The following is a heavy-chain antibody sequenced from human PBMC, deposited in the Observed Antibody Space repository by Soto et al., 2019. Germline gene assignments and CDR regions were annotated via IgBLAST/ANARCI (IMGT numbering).Heavy chain of an antibody. D-gene: IGHD1-26*01. CDR2: INHSGST. CDR1: GGSFSGYY. V-gene: IGHV4-34*01. Sequence: SETLSLTCAVYGGSFSGYYWSWIRQPPGKGLEWIGEINHSGSTNYNPSLKSRVTISVDTPKNQFSLKLSSVTAADTAVYYCARGLVGAAYWGQGTLVTVSS. J-gene: IGHJ4*02. CDR3: ARGLVGAAY.